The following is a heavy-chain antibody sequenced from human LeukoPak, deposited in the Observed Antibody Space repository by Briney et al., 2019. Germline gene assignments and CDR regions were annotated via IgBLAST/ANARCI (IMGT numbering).Heavy chain of an antibody. J-gene: IGHJ4*02. Sequence: PGGSVRLLRAVWGFTFRRCYLSCARQARGKGLEGGSVMYSGCSPYYADAVNGRFTISRDNSKNTLYLQMNSLRAEDTSVYYCAIDYYGSGTWHYWGQGTLVTVSS. CDR3: AIDYYGSGTWHY. CDR2: MYSGCSP. V-gene: IGHV3-66*01. CDR1: GFTFRRCY. D-gene: IGHD3-10*01.